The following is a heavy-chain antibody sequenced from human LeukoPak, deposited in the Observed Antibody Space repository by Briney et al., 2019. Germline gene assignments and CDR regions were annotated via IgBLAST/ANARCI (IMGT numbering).Heavy chain of an antibody. Sequence: GGSMRLCGAASGFTFSSYSMNWVRQAPGKGLECVSSISSSSSYIYYADSVKGRFTISRDNAKNSLYLQMNSLRAEDTAVYYCARGLRGQRAYYFDYWGQGTLVTVSS. CDR3: ARGLRGQRAYYFDY. CDR1: GFTFSSYS. V-gene: IGHV3-21*01. J-gene: IGHJ4*02. CDR2: ISSSSSYI.